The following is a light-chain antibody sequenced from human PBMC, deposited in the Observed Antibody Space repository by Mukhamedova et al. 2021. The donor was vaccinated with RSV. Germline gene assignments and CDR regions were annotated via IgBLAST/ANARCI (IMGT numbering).Light chain of an antibody. V-gene: IGKV1-5*03. CDR2: KAS. J-gene: IGKJ1*01. CDR3: QQYNRA. Sequence: WYQRRVHGKAPKLLIYKASSLESGVPSRFSGSGSGTEFTLTISSLQPDDFATYYCQQYNRAFGQGTKVEIK.